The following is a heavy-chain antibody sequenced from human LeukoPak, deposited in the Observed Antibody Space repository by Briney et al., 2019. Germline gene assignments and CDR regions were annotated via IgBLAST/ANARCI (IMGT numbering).Heavy chain of an antibody. J-gene: IGHJ5*02. D-gene: IGHD1-26*01. V-gene: IGHV3-21*01. CDR2: ISSSSSYI. CDR1: GFTFSSYS. CDR3: ARDNSGSYPYNRFDP. Sequence: PGGSLRLSCAASGFTFSSYSMNWVRQAPGKGLEWVSSISSSSSYIYYADSVKGRFTISRDNAKNSLYLQMNSLRAEDTAVYYCARDNSGSYPYNRFDPWGQGTLVTVSS.